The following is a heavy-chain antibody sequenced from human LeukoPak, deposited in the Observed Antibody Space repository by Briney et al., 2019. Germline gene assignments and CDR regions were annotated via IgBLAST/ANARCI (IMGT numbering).Heavy chain of an antibody. D-gene: IGHD4-17*01. CDR2: ISWNSGNV. CDR1: GFVFHDYA. J-gene: IGHJ4*02. V-gene: IGHV3-9*03. CDR3: AKSHDYGDYAPFDY. Sequence: GTSPRLSCTASGFVFHDYAMHWVRQAPGKGLEWVSGISWNSGNVGYADSVRGRFTIARDNAKNSLFLQMNSLRAEDMALYYCAKSHDYGDYAPFDYWGQGTLVTVSS.